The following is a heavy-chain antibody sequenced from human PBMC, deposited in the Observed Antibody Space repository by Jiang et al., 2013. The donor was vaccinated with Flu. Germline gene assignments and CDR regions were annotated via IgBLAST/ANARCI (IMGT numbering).Heavy chain of an antibody. CDR2: IRSSGGPI. CDR3: TGDPHALDY. J-gene: IGHJ4*02. Sequence: VQLLESGGGLVQPGGSLRLSCAASGFSISSFSMNWVRQAPGKGLEWVSYIRSSGGPIYYADSVKGRFTISRDVAKNSLFLQMNSLRDEDTAVYYCTGDPHALDYWGQGTLVTVSS. CDR1: GFSISSFS. V-gene: IGHV3-48*02.